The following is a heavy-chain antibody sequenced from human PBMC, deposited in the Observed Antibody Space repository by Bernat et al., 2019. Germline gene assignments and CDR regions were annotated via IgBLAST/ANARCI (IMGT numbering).Heavy chain of an antibody. Sequence: QVQLVQSGAEVKKPGASVKVSCKASGYTFTSYGISWVRQAPGQGLEWMGWISAYNGNTNYAQKLQGRVTMTTDTSTSTAYMELRSLRSDDTAVYYCARSAVLLWFGDLPGAWCDPWGQGTLVTVSS. CDR3: ARSAVLLWFGDLPGAWCDP. D-gene: IGHD3-10*01. V-gene: IGHV1-18*04. J-gene: IGHJ5*02. CDR1: GYTFTSYG. CDR2: ISAYNGNT.